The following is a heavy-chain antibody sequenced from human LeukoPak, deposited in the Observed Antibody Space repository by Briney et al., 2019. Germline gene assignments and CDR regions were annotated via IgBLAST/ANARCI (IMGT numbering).Heavy chain of an antibody. CDR2: INPKNGDT. V-gene: IGHV1-2*02. Sequence: GASVKVSCKASGYTLIGYYMHWVRQAPGQGPEWMGWINPKNGDTKYVQKFQGRVTMTRDTSISTAYMELTGLRSDDMAVYYCARDDLVVVTAATPDAWFDPWGQGTLVTVSS. J-gene: IGHJ5*02. D-gene: IGHD2-15*01. CDR3: ARDDLVVVTAATPDAWFDP. CDR1: GYTLIGYY.